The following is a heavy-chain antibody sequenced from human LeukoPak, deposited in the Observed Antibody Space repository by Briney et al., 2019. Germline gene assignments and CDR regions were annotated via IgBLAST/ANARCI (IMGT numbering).Heavy chain of an antibody. J-gene: IGHJ5*02. Sequence: SETLSLTCTVSGGSISSSSYYWRWIRQPPGKGLEWIGSIYYSGSTYYNPSLKSRVTISVDTSKNQFSLKLSSVTAADTAVYYCARYWEIVDWFDPWGQGTLVTVSS. CDR3: ARYWEIVDWFDP. D-gene: IGHD2-15*01. CDR2: IYYSGST. V-gene: IGHV4-39*07. CDR1: GGSISSSSYY.